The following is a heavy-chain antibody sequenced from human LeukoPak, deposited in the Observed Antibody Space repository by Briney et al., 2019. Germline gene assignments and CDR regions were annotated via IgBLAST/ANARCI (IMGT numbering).Heavy chain of an antibody. J-gene: IGHJ6*03. D-gene: IGHD5-18*01. Sequence: SETLSLTCTVSGGSISSSNYYWGWIRQPPGKGLECIGSIYYSGSTYYKPSLKSRVTISVDTSKNQFSLKLSSVTAADTAVYYCARERSAMAGYYYYYYMDVWGKGTTVTVSS. V-gene: IGHV4-39*07. CDR3: ARERSAMAGYYYYYYMDV. CDR2: IYYSGST. CDR1: GGSISSSNYY.